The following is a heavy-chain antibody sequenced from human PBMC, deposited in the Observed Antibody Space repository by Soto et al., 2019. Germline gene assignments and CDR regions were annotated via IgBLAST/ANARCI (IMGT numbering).Heavy chain of an antibody. V-gene: IGHV1-8*01. J-gene: IGHJ6*02. D-gene: IGHD3-9*01. CDR2: MNPNSGNT. Sequence: QVQLVQSGAEVKKPGASVKVSCKASGYTFTSYDINWVRQATGQGLEWMGWMNPNSGNTGYAQKFQGRVTMTRNTAISTAYMELSSLSSEDTAVYYCARVVRYLYGMDVWGQGTTVTVSS. CDR1: GYTFTSYD. CDR3: ARVVRYLYGMDV.